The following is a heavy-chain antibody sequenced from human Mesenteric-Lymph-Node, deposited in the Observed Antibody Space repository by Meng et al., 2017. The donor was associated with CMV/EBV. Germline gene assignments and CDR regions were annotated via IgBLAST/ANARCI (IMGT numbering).Heavy chain of an antibody. D-gene: IGHD4-11*01. CDR1: GYRFTSYW. CDR3: ARQIVNSNYVEWFDP. CDR2: IDPSDSYT. V-gene: IGHV5-10-1*01. J-gene: IGHJ5*02. Sequence: SGYRFTSYWISWVRQMPGKGLEWMGRIDPSDSYTNYSPPFEGRVTISVDRSISTSYLQWRSLKASDTAMYYCARQIVNSNYVEWFDPWGQGTLVTVSS.